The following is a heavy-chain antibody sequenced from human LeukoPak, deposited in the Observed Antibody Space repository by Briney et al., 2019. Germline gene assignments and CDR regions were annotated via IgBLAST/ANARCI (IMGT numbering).Heavy chain of an antibody. CDR1: GLTFTKYA. J-gene: IGHJ4*02. V-gene: IGHV3-23*01. Sequence: GGSLRLSCAASGLTFTKYAMSWVRQAPGKGLQWVSAISVSGSTYYADSVEGRFIISRDTSKNTLFLQMDSLRAEDTALYYCASAGGDYWGQGTLVTVSS. CDR3: ASAGGDY. D-gene: IGHD3-16*01. CDR2: ISVSGST.